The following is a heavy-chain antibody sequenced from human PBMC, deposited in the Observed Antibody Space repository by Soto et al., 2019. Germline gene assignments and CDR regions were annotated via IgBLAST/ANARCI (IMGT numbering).Heavy chain of an antibody. CDR3: ARDLRDGANA. Sequence: QVQLVQSGAEVKKPGASVRVSCKASGYTFNSYYLNWVRQAPGQGLEWMGTVSPSGGFTIYEQKFQGRVALTPDTSTSTVYMELSSLTSGDTAVYYCARDLRDGANAWGQGTRVTVSS. V-gene: IGHV1-46*02. J-gene: IGHJ5*02. CDR1: GYTFNSYY. D-gene: IGHD4-17*01. CDR2: VSPSGGFT.